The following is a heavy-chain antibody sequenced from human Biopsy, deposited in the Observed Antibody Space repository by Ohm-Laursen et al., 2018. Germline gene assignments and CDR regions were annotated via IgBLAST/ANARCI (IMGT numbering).Heavy chain of an antibody. D-gene: IGHD4-23*01. J-gene: IGHJ2*01. V-gene: IGHV4-31*01. CDR1: GGSVSSGGFY. CDR3: ARRPYGGTRYWYFDL. Sequence: TLSLTCTVSGGSVSSGGFYWSWIRQHPGKGLEWIGYIYYSGTTYHNPSLKSLVTISVDTSKNQFSLKLNSVTAADTAVYYCARRPYGGTRYWYFDLWGRGTLVTVSS. CDR2: IYYSGTT.